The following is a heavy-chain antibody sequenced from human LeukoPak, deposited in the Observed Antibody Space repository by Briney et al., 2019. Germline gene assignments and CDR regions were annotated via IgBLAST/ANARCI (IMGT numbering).Heavy chain of an antibody. Sequence: SETLSLTCTVYGGSFSGYYWSWIRQPPGKGLEWIGEINHSGSTYYNPSLKSRVTISVDTSKNQFSLKLSSVTAADTAVYYCARVDFWSGYPQGYYYYYYMDVWGKGTTVTVSS. D-gene: IGHD3-3*01. CDR3: ARVDFWSGYPQGYYYYYYMDV. CDR1: GGSFSGYY. J-gene: IGHJ6*03. CDR2: INHSGST. V-gene: IGHV4-34*01.